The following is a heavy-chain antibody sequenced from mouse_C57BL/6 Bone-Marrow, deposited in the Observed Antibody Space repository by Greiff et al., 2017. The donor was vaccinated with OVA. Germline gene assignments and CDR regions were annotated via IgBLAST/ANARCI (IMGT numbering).Heavy chain of an antibody. CDR3: AREVLRSHYFDY. CDR2: INSDGSST. J-gene: IGHJ2*01. Sequence: EVKLVESEGGLVQPGSSMKLSCTASGFTFSDYYMAWVRQVPEKGLEWVANINSDGSSTYYLDSLKSRFIISRDNAKNILYLQMSSLKSEDTATYYCAREVLRSHYFDYWGQGTTLTVSS. D-gene: IGHD1-1*01. V-gene: IGHV5-16*01. CDR1: GFTFSDYY.